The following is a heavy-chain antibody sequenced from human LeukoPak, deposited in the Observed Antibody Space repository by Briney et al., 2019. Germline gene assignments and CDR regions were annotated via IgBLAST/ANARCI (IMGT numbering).Heavy chain of an antibody. CDR3: ARVKAARPNAFDI. V-gene: IGHV4-30-4*08. Sequence: SETLSLTCTVSGGSISSGDYYWSWIRQPPGKGLEWIGYIYYSGSTYYNPSLKSRVTISVDTSKNQFSLKLSSVTAADTAVYYCARVKAARPNAFDIWGQGTMVTVSS. J-gene: IGHJ3*02. CDR1: GGSISSGDYY. CDR2: IYYSGST. D-gene: IGHD6-6*01.